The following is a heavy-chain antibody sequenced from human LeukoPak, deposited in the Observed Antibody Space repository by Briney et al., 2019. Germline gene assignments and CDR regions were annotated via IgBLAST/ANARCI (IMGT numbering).Heavy chain of an antibody. CDR3: ATGDSFDY. CDR1: GFTVSSNY. CDR2: IYSGRST. V-gene: IGHV3-66*01. J-gene: IGHJ4*02. Sequence: PGGSLRLSCAASGFTVSSNYMSWVRQAPGKGLECVSVIYSGRSTRYADSVKGRFTISRDNSKNTVYLQMNSLRADDTAMYYCATGDSFDYWGQGTLVTVSS.